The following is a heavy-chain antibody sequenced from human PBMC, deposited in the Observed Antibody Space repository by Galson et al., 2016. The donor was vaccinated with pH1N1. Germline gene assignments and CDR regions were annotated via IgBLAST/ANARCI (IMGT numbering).Heavy chain of an antibody. Sequence: SVKVSCKASGGIFASYAISWVPQAPGQGLEWMGGINFIFGTASYAQNLQGRVTITADKSTTTAYMELSSLRSEDTAVYYCARDRSFYYYYGMDVWGQGTTVTVAS. D-gene: IGHD3-10*01. J-gene: IGHJ6*02. CDR1: GGIFASYA. CDR2: INFIFGTA. CDR3: ARDRSFYYYYGMDV. V-gene: IGHV1-69*06.